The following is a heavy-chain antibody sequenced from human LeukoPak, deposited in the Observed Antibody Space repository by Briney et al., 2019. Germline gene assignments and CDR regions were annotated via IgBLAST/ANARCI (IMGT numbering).Heavy chain of an antibody. Sequence: PSETLSLTCTVSGGSISSYYWSWIRQPPGKGLEWIGYIYYSGSTNYNPSLKSRVTISVDTSKNQFSLKLSSVTAADTAVYYCARVGGNPYYYYGMDVWGQGTTVTVSS. CDR1: GGSISSYY. J-gene: IGHJ6*02. CDR3: ARVGGNPYYYYGMDV. CDR2: IYYSGST. V-gene: IGHV4-59*08. D-gene: IGHD4-23*01.